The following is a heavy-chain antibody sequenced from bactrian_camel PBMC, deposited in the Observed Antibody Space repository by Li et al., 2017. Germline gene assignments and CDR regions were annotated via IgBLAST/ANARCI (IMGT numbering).Heavy chain of an antibody. V-gene: IGHV3S68*01. J-gene: IGHJ4*01. CDR1: GYTFSGRG. CDR3: AADSKGVSYYSDYVGY. CDR2: IGTMDNST. D-gene: IGHD4*01. Sequence: VQLVESGGGSVETGGSLTLSCVESGYTFSGRGLCISWFRQAPGKEREGVAIIGTMDNSTRYADSVKGRFTISRSNGKKTLYLQMNSLKTEDTAVYYCAADSKGVSYYSDYVGYWGQGTQVTVS.